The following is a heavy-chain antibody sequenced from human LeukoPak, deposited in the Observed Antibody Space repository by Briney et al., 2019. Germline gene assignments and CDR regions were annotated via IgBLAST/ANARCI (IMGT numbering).Heavy chain of an antibody. CDR3: ARGCTNGVCYTFDY. J-gene: IGHJ4*02. Sequence: ASVKVSCKASGYTFTGYYMHWVRQAPGQGLEWMGWINPNSGGTNYAQKFQGRVTMTRDTSISTAYMELSRLRSEDTAVYYCARGCTNGVCYTFDYWGQGTLVTVSS. CDR1: GYTFTGYY. D-gene: IGHD2-8*01. V-gene: IGHV1-2*02. CDR2: INPNSGGT.